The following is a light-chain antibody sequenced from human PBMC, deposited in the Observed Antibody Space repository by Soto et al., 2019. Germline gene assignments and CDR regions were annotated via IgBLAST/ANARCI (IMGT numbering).Light chain of an antibody. Sequence: QSVLAQPSSVSGSPGQSITICCTLTSTDFGGYNYVSWYQHHPGKGPKLIIYEVSNRPSGVSDRFSGSKSGNKASLIISNLEAEDESDYYCGSYTSTDTPFVFGTGTKVTVL. CDR2: EVS. CDR3: GSYTSTDTPFV. V-gene: IGLV2-14*01. J-gene: IGLJ1*01. CDR1: STDFGGYNY.